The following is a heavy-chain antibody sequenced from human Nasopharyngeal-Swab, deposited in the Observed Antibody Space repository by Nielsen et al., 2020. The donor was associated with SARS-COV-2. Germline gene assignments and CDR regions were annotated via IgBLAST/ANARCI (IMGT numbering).Heavy chain of an antibody. Sequence: GGSLRLSCAASGFTFSSYDMHWVRQVTVKGLEWVSSIGTEGDTHYPDSVKGRFTISGENAKSSLYLQMNIVRAEDTGVYYCARARGINLGLGVVGNMDVWGKGTTVTVSS. J-gene: IGHJ6*03. V-gene: IGHV3-13*01. CDR3: ARARGINLGLGVVGNMDV. CDR1: GFTFSSYD. D-gene: IGHD3-3*01. CDR2: IGTEGDT.